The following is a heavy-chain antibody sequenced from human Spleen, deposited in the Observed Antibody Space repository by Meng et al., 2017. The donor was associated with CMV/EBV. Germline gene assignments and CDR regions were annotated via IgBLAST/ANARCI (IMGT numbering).Heavy chain of an antibody. Sequence: GGSLRLSCAASGFTFSSYSMNWVRQAPGKGLEWVSSISSISSYIYYADSVKGRFTISRDNAKNSLYLQMNSLRAEDTAVYYCARGHYYCSSTSCYTDYYYYGMDVWGQGTTVTVSS. CDR3: ARGHYYCSSTSCYTDYYYYGMDV. CDR2: ISSISSYI. D-gene: IGHD2-2*02. J-gene: IGHJ6*02. CDR1: GFTFSSYS. V-gene: IGHV3-21*01.